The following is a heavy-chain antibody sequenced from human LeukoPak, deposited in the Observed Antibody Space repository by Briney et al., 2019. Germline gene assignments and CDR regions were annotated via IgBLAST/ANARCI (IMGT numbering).Heavy chain of an antibody. V-gene: IGHV3-30*18. D-gene: IGHD6-13*01. CDR2: ISYDGSNK. CDR3: AKGVSSSWSNDAFDI. J-gene: IGHJ3*02. Sequence: PGGSLRLSCAASGFTFSSYAMSWVRQAPGKGLEWVAVISYDGSNKYYADSVKGRFTISRDNSKNTLYLQMNSLRTEDTAVYYCAKGVSSSWSNDAFDIWGQGTMVTVSS. CDR1: GFTFSSYA.